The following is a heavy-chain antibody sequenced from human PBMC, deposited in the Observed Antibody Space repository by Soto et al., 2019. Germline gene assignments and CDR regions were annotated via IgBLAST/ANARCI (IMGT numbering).Heavy chain of an antibody. Sequence: LRLSCAGSGSTFSDYAMNWVRQAPGKGLEWVSVISDNGIKTYHADSVKGRFTISRDNSKNTLYLQMNSLRAEDTAVYYCASRRGSSGWYRWFDPWGQGTLVTVSS. CDR3: ASRRGSSGWYRWFDP. J-gene: IGHJ5*02. CDR2: ISDNGIKT. V-gene: IGHV3-23*01. CDR1: GSTFSDYA. D-gene: IGHD6-19*01.